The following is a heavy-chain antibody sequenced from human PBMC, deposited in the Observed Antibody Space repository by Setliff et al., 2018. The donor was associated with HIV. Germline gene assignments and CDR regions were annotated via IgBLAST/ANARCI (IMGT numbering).Heavy chain of an antibody. CDR2: FDPEDGET. Sequence: ASVKVSCKVFGYTLTELSRHWVRQAPGKGLEWMGGFDPEDGETIYAQKFQGRVTMTEDTSTDTAYMELSSLRSEDTAVYYCARGAYYGSGSYYDSRYWGQGTLVTVSS. J-gene: IGHJ4*02. CDR1: GYTLTELS. V-gene: IGHV1-24*01. D-gene: IGHD3-10*01. CDR3: ARGAYYGSGSYYDSRY.